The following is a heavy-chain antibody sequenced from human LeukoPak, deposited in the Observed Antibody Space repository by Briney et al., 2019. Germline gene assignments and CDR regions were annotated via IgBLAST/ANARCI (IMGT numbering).Heavy chain of an antibody. Sequence: PSETLSLTCTVSGGSISSYYWSWIRQPPGKGLEWIGYIYYSGSTNYNPSLKSRVTISVDTSKNQLSLKLISVTAADTAVYYCARVGYYYDSSGFYDYWGQGTLVTVSS. V-gene: IGHV4-59*01. J-gene: IGHJ4*02. D-gene: IGHD3-22*01. CDR3: ARVGYYYDSSGFYDY. CDR1: GGSISSYY. CDR2: IYYSGST.